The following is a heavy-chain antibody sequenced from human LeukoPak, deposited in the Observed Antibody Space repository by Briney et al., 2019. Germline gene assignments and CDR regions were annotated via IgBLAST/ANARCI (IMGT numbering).Heavy chain of an antibody. J-gene: IGHJ4*02. CDR2: ISSSSSTI. CDR1: GFTFSSYG. Sequence: PGGSLRLSCAASGFTFSSYGMNWVRQAPGKGLEWVSYISSSSSTIYYADSVKGRFTISRDNAKNSLYLQMNSLRAEDTAVYYCARATGIAVAGSGYWGQGTLVTVSS. CDR3: ARATGIAVAGSGY. V-gene: IGHV3-48*04. D-gene: IGHD6-19*01.